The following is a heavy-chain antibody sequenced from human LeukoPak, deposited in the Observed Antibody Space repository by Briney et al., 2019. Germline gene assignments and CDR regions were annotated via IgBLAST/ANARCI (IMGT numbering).Heavy chain of an antibody. CDR3: ARVDGAGYPDY. CDR1: GFTFSSYD. J-gene: IGHJ4*02. CDR2: IGTAGVT. V-gene: IGHV3-13*01. D-gene: IGHD3-9*01. Sequence: GGSLRLSCAASGFTFSSYDMHWVRHATGKGLEWVSAIGTAGVTYYPGSVKGRFTISRENAKNSLYLQMNSLIAGDTAVYYCARVDGAGYPDYWGQGTLVTVSS.